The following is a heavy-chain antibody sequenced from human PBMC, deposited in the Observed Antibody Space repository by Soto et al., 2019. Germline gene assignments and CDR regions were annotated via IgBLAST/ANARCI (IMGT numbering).Heavy chain of an antibody. CDR3: ARDVNSRRCAY. Sequence: EVQLVESGGGLVQPGGSLRLSCEASGFTFSSYSMNWVRQAPGKGLEWVSYISSSSSTIYYADSVKGRFTISRDNAKNSRYLQMNSLSAAGTAVYYCARDVNSRRCAYWCQGTLVTVTS. D-gene: IGHD2-15*01. CDR2: ISSSSSTI. CDR1: GFTFSSYS. J-gene: IGHJ4*02. V-gene: IGHV3-48*01.